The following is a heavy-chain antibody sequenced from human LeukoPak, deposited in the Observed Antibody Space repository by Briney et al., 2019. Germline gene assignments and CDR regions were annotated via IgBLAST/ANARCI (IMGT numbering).Heavy chain of an antibody. V-gene: IGHV3-23*01. CDR3: ASVGYDFDY. J-gene: IGHJ4*02. CDR2: ISGSGGNT. D-gene: IGHD3-22*01. CDR1: GFTFSSYA. Sequence: GGSLRLSCAASGFTFSSYAMSWVRQAPGKGLEWVSVISGSGGNTYYADSVKGRFTISRDNSKNTLYLQLNSLRAEDTAVYYCASVGYDFDYWGQGTLVTVSS.